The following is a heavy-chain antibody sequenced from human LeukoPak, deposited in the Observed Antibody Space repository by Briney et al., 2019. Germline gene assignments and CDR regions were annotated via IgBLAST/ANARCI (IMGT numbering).Heavy chain of an antibody. D-gene: IGHD3-22*01. CDR1: GGSISSSSYY. CDR2: IYYSGST. J-gene: IGHJ3*02. V-gene: IGHV4-39*01. CDR3: ARHYYDSSGYYLEGFDI. Sequence: PSETLSLTCTVSGGSISSSSYYWGWLRQPPGKGPEWIGSIYYSGSTYYNPSLKSRVTISVDTSKNQFSLKLSSVTAADTAVYYCARHYYDSSGYYLEGFDIWGQGTMVTVSS.